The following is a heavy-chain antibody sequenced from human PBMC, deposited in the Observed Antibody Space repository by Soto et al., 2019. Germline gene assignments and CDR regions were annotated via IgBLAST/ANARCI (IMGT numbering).Heavy chain of an antibody. CDR2: INHSGST. D-gene: IGHD3-10*01. Sequence: PSETLSLTCAVYGGSFSGYYWSWIRQPPGKGLEWIGEINHSGSTNYNPSLKSRVTISVDTSKNQFSLKLSSVTAADTAVYYCARKGRRITMVRGVTYYYYGMDVWGQGTTVTVSS. CDR1: GGSFSGYY. V-gene: IGHV4-34*01. CDR3: ARKGRRITMVRGVTYYYYGMDV. J-gene: IGHJ6*02.